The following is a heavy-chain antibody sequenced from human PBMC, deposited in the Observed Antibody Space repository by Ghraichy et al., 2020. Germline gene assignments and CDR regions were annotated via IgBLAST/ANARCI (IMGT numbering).Heavy chain of an antibody. CDR3: ARGYGPGSFLIDN. CDR1: GFTFTNFA. D-gene: IGHD3-10*01. J-gene: IGHJ4*02. V-gene: IGHV3-30*19. Sequence: LRLSCAASGFTFTNFAMHWVRQAPGKGLDWVAVMSNDETRKYYTDSVEGRFTISRDNSRNTVYLEMNNLRPEDTAIYYCARGYGPGSFLIDNWGQGTLVSVSS. CDR2: MSNDETRK.